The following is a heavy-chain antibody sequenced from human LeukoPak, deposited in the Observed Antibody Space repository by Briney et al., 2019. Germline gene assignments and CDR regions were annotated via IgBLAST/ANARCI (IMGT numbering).Heavy chain of an antibody. CDR2: INWNGGST. Sequence: PGGSLRLSCAASGFTFDDYGMSWVRQAPGKGLEWVSGINWNGGSTGYADSVKGRFTISRDNAKNSLYLQMNSLRAEDTALYHCARVPGYSGYDPIGQWLGWFDPWGQGTLVTVSS. J-gene: IGHJ5*02. V-gene: IGHV3-20*01. D-gene: IGHD5-12*01. CDR3: ARVPGYSGYDPIGQWLGWFDP. CDR1: GFTFDDYG.